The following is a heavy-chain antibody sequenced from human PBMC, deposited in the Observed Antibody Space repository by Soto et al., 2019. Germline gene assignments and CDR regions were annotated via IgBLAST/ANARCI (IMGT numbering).Heavy chain of an antibody. J-gene: IGHJ6*04. CDR1: GFTFSSYG. Sequence: PGGYLGLSCAASGFTFSSYGLHRVRQAPAKGLAWVAVISYDGSNKYYADSVKGRFTISRDNSKNTLYQKMNSLRAEDTAVYYCAKAKERWLQSNYYYYGMDVGGKVTTSTVPS. CDR2: ISYDGSNK. CDR3: AKAKERWLQSNYYYYGMDV. D-gene: IGHD5-12*01. V-gene: IGHV3-30*18.